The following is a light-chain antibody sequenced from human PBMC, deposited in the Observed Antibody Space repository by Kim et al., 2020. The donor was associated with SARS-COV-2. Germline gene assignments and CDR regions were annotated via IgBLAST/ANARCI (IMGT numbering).Light chain of an antibody. CDR1: SLRSYS. CDR3: CTRHSSTTNHYV. J-gene: IGLJ1*01. V-gene: IGLV3-19*01. CDR2: GR. Sequence: SSELTQDPAVSVALGQTVRITCQGDSLRSYSTSWYQQKPGQPPVLVLYGRNLPSWVTARRSGCSTADTPSSIITPAPPAEEADYYCCTRHSSTTNHYVFG.